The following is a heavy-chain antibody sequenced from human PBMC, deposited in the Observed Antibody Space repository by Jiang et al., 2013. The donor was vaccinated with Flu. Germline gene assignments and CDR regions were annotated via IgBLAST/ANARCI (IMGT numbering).Heavy chain of an antibody. CDR2: ISGRDGAT. J-gene: IGHJ4*02. D-gene: IGHD3-22*01. CDR3: AKDFTYFYDSSGYYYFDY. Sequence: VQLLESGGGLVQPGESLRLSCAASGFTFSDYAMAWVRQAPGKGLEWVSVISGRDGATFYADSVKGRFTISRDNSKNTLYLQVNSLRAEDTAIYYCAKDFTYFYDSSGYYYFDYWGQGILVTVSS. CDR1: GFTFSDYA. V-gene: IGHV3-23*01.